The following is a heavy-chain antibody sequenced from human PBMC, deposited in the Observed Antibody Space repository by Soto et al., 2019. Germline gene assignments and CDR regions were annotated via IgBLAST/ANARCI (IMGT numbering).Heavy chain of an antibody. CDR2: MFHSGSA. J-gene: IGHJ4*02. CDR3: TRDTHGVGENQTFDY. D-gene: IGHD1-26*01. V-gene: IGHV4-38-2*02. CDR1: GYSISIDYY. Sequence: SETLSLTCAVSGYSISIDYYWGCIRQPPGKGLEWIWSMFHSGSAYYNPSLKSRVTISLDTSKNQFSLKLRSVTAADTAVYYCTRDTHGVGENQTFDYWGQGTLVTVSS.